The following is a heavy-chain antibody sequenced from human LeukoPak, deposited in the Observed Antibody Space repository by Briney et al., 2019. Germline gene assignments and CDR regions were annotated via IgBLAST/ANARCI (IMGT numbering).Heavy chain of an antibody. CDR2: IRSRAYGGTT. Sequence: GGSLRLSCTTSGFSFGDYAISWVRQAPGKGLEWISFIRSRAYGGTTEYAASVIGRFILSRDDSSSIAYLQMNSLKTEDTAVYYCTRGSDYYDSSGYYSEYFQHWGQGSLDTVSS. V-gene: IGHV3-49*04. J-gene: IGHJ1*01. D-gene: IGHD3-22*01. CDR3: TRGSDYYDSSGYYSEYFQH. CDR1: GFSFGDYA.